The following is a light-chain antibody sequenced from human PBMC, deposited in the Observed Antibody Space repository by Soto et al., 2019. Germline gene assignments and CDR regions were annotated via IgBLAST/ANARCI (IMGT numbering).Light chain of an antibody. Sequence: QSVLTQPPSASGTPGQRVTISCSGSSSNIGSNTVNWYQQLPGTAPKLLIYSNNQRPSGVPDRFSGSNSGTSDSLAISGLQSEDEADYYCAAWDDSLNGYVFGTGTKLTVL. V-gene: IGLV1-44*01. CDR1: SSNIGSNT. J-gene: IGLJ1*01. CDR3: AAWDDSLNGYV. CDR2: SNN.